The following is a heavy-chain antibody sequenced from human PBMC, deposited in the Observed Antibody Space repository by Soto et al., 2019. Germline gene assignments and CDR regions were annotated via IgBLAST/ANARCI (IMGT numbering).Heavy chain of an antibody. Sequence: GGSLRLSCAASGFTFSSYWMCWVRQAPGKGLEWVANIKQDGSEKYYVDSVKGRFTISRDNAKNSLYLQMNSLRAEDTAVYYCARGGSYGYAGYFDYWGQGTLVTVSS. CDR2: IKQDGSEK. CDR3: ARGGSYGYAGYFDY. J-gene: IGHJ4*02. CDR1: GFTFSSYW. V-gene: IGHV3-7*01. D-gene: IGHD5-18*01.